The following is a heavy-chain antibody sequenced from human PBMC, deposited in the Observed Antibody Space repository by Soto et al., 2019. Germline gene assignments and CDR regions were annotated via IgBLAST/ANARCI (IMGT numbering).Heavy chain of an antibody. J-gene: IGHJ4*02. Sequence: GGSLRLSCTASGFSVGSYGMSWVRQAPGKGLECVSSSGSGYSIFYADSVKGRFTISRDNSKNTLFLQMNSLRAEDTAVYYCAKGRGSSWSVVFFDYWGQGALVTVSS. CDR2: SGSGYSI. CDR1: GFSVGSYG. V-gene: IGHV3-23*01. D-gene: IGHD6-13*01. CDR3: AKGRGSSWSVVFFDY.